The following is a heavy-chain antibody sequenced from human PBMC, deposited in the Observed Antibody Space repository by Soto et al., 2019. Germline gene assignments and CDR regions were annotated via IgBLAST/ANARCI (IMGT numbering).Heavy chain of an antibody. CDR1: CGSISSSKW. CDR3: VGGAFFGPEQYAFDI. CDR2: IYHSGST. J-gene: IGHJ3*02. Sequence: SETLSLTCAVSCGSISSSKWWSWVRQPPGKGLEWIGEIYHSGSTNYNPSLKSRVTISVDNSKNQFSLKVTSVTAADTAVYYCVGGAFFGPEQYAFDIWGQGTMVTVSS. V-gene: IGHV4-4*02. D-gene: IGHD3-3*01.